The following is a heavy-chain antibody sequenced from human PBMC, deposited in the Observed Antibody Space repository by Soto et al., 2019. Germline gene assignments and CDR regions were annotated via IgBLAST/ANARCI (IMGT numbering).Heavy chain of an antibody. Sequence: CTVSGVSVSTGGYFWTWIRQHPGKGLEWIGNIYYSGMTYYNPSLRGRVSISLDPSESQFSLKLNSVTAADTAVYYCARDSSGPGYSYGKFDYWGQGALVTVS. CDR3: ARDSSGPGYSYGKFDY. J-gene: IGHJ4*02. CDR1: GVSVSTGGYF. V-gene: IGHV4-31*03. CDR2: IYYSGMT. D-gene: IGHD5-18*01.